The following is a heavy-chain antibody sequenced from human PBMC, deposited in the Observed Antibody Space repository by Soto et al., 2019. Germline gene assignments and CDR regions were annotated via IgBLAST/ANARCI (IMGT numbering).Heavy chain of an antibody. J-gene: IGHJ4*02. CDR1: GGSISSYY. V-gene: IGHV4-59*01. D-gene: IGHD3-22*01. Sequence: PSETLSLTCTVSGGSISSYYWSWIRQPPGKGLEWIGYIYYSGSTNYNPSLKSRVTISVDTSKNQFSLKLSSVTAADTAVYYCARDGAYDSSGYYYGGLDYWGQGTLVTVSS. CDR2: IYYSGST. CDR3: ARDGAYDSSGYYYGGLDY.